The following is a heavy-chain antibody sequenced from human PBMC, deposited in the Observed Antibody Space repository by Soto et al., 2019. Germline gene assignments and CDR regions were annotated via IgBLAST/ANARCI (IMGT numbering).Heavy chain of an antibody. V-gene: IGHV1-2*04. CDR2: INPNSGGT. J-gene: IGHJ4*02. Sequence: ASVKVSCKASGYTVTGYYMHWVRQAPGQGLEWMGWINPNSGGTNYAQKFQGWVTMTRDTSISTAYMELSRLRSDDTAVYYCARDPSMVRGVIRYYFDYWGQGXLVTVSS. D-gene: IGHD3-10*01. CDR3: ARDPSMVRGVIRYYFDY. CDR1: GYTVTGYY.